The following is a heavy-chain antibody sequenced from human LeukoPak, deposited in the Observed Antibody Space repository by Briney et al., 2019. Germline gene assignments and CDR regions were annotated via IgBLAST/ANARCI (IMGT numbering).Heavy chain of an antibody. J-gene: IGHJ4*02. CDR2: IFYSGST. D-gene: IGHD6-13*01. V-gene: IGHV4-59*01. Sequence: KSSETLSLTCTVSGGSISSYYWSWIRQPPGKGLEWIGYIFYSGSTNYNPSLKSRVTISLDTPKNQFSLKLSSVTAADTAVYYCARLAAAGTAAIDYWGQGTLVTVSS. CDR1: GGSISSYY. CDR3: ARLAAAGTAAIDY.